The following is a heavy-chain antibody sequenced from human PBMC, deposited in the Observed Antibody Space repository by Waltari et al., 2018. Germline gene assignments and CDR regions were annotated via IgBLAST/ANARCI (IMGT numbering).Heavy chain of an antibody. CDR3: ARDAQFESSGYDYFFDH. D-gene: IGHD3-22*01. V-gene: IGHV3-48*01. CDR2: RGRRPGDN. CDR1: GFLVSSYS. J-gene: IGHJ4*02. Sequence: EVHLVDSGGDLIQPGGSLRLSCEASGFLVSSYSLNWFRQASGKGLVWSAHRGRRPGDNRYALSVLGRFTISSDKAKNSVYLQMDNLRGEDTAVYFCARDAQFESSGYDYFFDHWGRGTLVTVSS.